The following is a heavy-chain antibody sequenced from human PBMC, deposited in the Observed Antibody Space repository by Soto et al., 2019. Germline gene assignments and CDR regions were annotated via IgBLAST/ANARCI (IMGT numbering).Heavy chain of an antibody. D-gene: IGHD3-3*01. CDR1: GFTVSSNY. CDR2: IYSGGST. Sequence: GGSLRPSCAASGFTVSSNYMSWVRQAPGKRLEWVSVIYSGGSTYYADSVKGRFTISRDNFKNTLYLQMNSLRAEDTAVYYCARDLEVEGIDVWGQGTTVTVSS. CDR3: ARDLEVEGIDV. V-gene: IGHV3-53*01. J-gene: IGHJ6*02.